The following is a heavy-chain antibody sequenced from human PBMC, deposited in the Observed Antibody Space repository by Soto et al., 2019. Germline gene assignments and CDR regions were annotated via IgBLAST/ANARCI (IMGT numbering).Heavy chain of an antibody. Sequence: SVKVSCKASGGTFSTYTFSWVRQAPGQGLEWMGRIIPIFGTPYYAQKFQGRATITADKSTSTVYMELSSLRSDDTAVYFCARGLECRGYCLDKPTWLAPWGQGTLVTVSS. D-gene: IGHD2-15*01. J-gene: IGHJ5*02. CDR1: GGTFSTYT. CDR3: ARGLECRGYCLDKPTWLAP. CDR2: IIPIFGTP. V-gene: IGHV1-69*06.